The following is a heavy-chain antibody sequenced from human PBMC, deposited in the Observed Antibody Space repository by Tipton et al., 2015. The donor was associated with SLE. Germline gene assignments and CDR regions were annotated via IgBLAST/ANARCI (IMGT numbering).Heavy chain of an antibody. CDR2: IYSGGST. V-gene: IGHV3-53*05. CDR3: ARVRYTTGGAFDI. D-gene: IGHD3-16*02. Sequence: SLRLSCAASGFTASSHYMSWVRQAPGKGLEWVSVIYSGGSTYYADSVKGRFTISRDNSKNTLYLQMNSLRAEDTAVYYCARVRYTTGGAFDIWGQGTMVTVSS. J-gene: IGHJ3*02. CDR1: GFTASSHY.